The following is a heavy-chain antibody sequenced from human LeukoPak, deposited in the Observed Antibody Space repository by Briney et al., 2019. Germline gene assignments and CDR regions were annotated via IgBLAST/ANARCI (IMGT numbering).Heavy chain of an antibody. CDR1: GGSISSYY. Sequence: SETLSLTCTVSGGSISSYYWSWIRQPPGKGLEWIGSIYHSGSTYYNPSLKSRVTISVDTSKNQFSLKLSSVTAADTAVYYCARGSGNLGAAYYYYMDVWGKGTTVTVSS. V-gene: IGHV4-38-2*02. CDR2: IYHSGST. D-gene: IGHD3-16*01. J-gene: IGHJ6*03. CDR3: ARGSGNLGAAYYYYMDV.